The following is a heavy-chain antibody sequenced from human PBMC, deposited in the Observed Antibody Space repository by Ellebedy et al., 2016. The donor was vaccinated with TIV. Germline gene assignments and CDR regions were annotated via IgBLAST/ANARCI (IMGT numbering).Heavy chain of an antibody. CDR2: INAGNGNT. V-gene: IGHV1-3*01. CDR1: GYTFTSYA. D-gene: IGHD6-13*01. CDR3: ASGLSSWYRYYGMDV. J-gene: IGHJ6*02. Sequence: ASVKVSXXASGYTFTSYAMHWVRQAPGQRLEWMGWINAGNGNTKYSQKFQGRVTITRDTSASTAYMELSSLRSEDTAVYYCASGLSSWYRYYGMDVWGQGTTVTVSS.